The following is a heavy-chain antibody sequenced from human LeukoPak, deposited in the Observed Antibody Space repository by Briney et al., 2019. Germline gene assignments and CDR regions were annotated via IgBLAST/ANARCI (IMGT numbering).Heavy chain of an antibody. CDR1: GGTFSSYA. D-gene: IGHD6-13*01. Sequence: GASVKVSCKASGGTFSSYAISWVRQAPGQGLEWMGGIIPIFGTANYAQKFQGRVTITTAESTSTAYMELSSLRSEDTAVYYCARGSSSWYPLYYYYYMDVWGKGTTVTVSS. CDR3: ARGSSSWYPLYYYYYMDV. V-gene: IGHV1-69*05. J-gene: IGHJ6*03. CDR2: IIPIFGTA.